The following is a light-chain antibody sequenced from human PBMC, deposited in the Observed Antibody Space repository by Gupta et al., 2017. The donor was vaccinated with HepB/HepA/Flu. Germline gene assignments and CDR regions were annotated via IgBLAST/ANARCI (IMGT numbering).Light chain of an antibody. CDR3: QQDNNYPGT. CDR2: PSS. CDR1: QSICRW. J-gene: IGKJ1*01. V-gene: IGKV1-5*03. Sequence: DIQMTQSTPTLSASVGDRVTITCRASQSICRWFSLYQQTPGKAPNLLIHPSSILESGVPSRFSGSGSGTEFTLTIGSLQPDDFATYYCQQDNNYPGTFGQGTKVEIK.